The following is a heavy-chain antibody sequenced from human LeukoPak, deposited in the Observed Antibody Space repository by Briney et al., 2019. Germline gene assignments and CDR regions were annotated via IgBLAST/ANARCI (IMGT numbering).Heavy chain of an antibody. V-gene: IGHV3-74*01. Sequence: QAGGSLRLSCAASGFTFSSYWMHWVRQAPGKGLVWVSRINSDGSSTSYADSVKGRFTISRDNAKNTLYLQMNSLRAEDTAVYYCARDTTVTTSYYYYYGMDVWGQGTTVTVSS. CDR2: INSDGSST. CDR1: GFTFSSYW. J-gene: IGHJ6*02. CDR3: ARDTTVTTSYYYYYGMDV. D-gene: IGHD4-17*01.